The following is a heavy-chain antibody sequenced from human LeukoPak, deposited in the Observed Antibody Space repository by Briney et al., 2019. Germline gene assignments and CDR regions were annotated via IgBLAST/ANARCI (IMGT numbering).Heavy chain of an antibody. CDR3: TRDLGY. J-gene: IGHJ4*02. CDR1: GFTLGNYC. Sequence: GGSLRLSCTASGFTLGNYCMHWVRQAPGKGLVWVSRINTDGSSTSYADSVKGRFTISRDNAKNTLHLQMTSLRAEDTAVYYCTRDLGYWGQGTVVTVSS. V-gene: IGHV3-74*01. CDR2: INTDGSST.